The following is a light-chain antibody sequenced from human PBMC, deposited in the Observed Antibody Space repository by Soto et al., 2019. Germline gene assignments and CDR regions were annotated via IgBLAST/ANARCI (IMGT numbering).Light chain of an antibody. J-gene: IGLJ3*02. V-gene: IGLV1-47*01. CDR2: RNT. Sequence: QSVLTQPPSASGTPGQRVTISCSGSSSNIGSNYVYWFQQLPGTAPNLLIYRNTQRPTGVPDRFSGSKSGTSASLAISGLRSEEEADYYCAAWDVSLGVPFGGGTKVTVL. CDR1: SSNIGSNY. CDR3: AAWDVSLGVP.